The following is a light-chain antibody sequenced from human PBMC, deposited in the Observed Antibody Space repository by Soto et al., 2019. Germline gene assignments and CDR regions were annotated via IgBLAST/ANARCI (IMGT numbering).Light chain of an antibody. CDR1: QSVSSNY. CDR3: QQYGSSPPYT. Sequence: EIVLTQSPGTLSLSPGEGATLSCRASQSVSSNYLAWYQQKPGQAPRLLIFGASSRASDIPDRFSGSGSGTDFTLTISRLEPEDFAVCYCQQYGSSPPYTFGQGTKVDIK. V-gene: IGKV3-20*01. J-gene: IGKJ2*01. CDR2: GAS.